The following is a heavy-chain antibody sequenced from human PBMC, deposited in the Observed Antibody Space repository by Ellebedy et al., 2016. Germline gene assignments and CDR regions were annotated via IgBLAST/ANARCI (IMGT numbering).Heavy chain of an antibody. V-gene: IGHV4-39*01. D-gene: IGHD4-11*01. CDR1: GGSISSISYF. J-gene: IGHJ4*02. CDR3: ARHRAASVTTAYDY. Sequence: SETLSLTCTVSGGSISSISYFWAWIRQPPGKGLEWIGRIFYSGSTHYNPSLKSRVTVSVDTSKNQLSLKLNSVTAADTAIYYCARHRAASVTTAYDYWGQGTLVTVSS. CDR2: IFYSGST.